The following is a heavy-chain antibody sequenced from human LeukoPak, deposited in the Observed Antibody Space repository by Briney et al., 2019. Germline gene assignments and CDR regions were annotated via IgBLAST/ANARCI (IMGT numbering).Heavy chain of an antibody. Sequence: GGSLRLSCAASGFTFSSYAMSWVRQAPGKGLEWVSAISGSGGSTYYADSVKGRLPIHRDHYKNTLYLQMNSQSAADLSVYYWANDGVWIGEKETNIDVWGEGTTV. CDR3: ANDGVWIGEKETNIDV. V-gene: IGHV3-23*01. J-gene: IGHJ6*01. D-gene: IGHD3-10*01. CDR1: GFTFSSYA. CDR2: ISGSGGST.